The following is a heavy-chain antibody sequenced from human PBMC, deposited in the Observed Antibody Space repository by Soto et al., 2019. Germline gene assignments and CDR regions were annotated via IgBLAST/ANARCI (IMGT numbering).Heavy chain of an antibody. Sequence: PSQTLSLTCAISGDSVSSNSAAWNWIRQSPSRGLEWLGRTYYRSKWYNDYAVSVKSRITINPDTSKNQFSLQLNSVTPEDTAVYYCAKHKGYYYGSGSPYWYMDVWGKGTTVTVSS. CDR1: GDSVSSNSAA. CDR2: TYYRSKWYN. D-gene: IGHD3-10*01. J-gene: IGHJ6*03. CDR3: AKHKGYYYGSGSPYWYMDV. V-gene: IGHV6-1*01.